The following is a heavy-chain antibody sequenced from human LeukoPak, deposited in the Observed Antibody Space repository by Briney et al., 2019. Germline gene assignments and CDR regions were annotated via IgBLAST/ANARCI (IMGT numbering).Heavy chain of an antibody. D-gene: IGHD3-10*01. Sequence: SETLSLTCSVSGGSISSYYWSWLRQPPGKGLEWIGYLYYSGSTNSNPSLKSRVTMSVDTSKNQFSLKLRSVTAADTAVYYCARGGSGISNAFDIWGQGTMVTVSS. CDR2: LYYSGST. CDR3: ARGGSGISNAFDI. J-gene: IGHJ3*02. V-gene: IGHV4-59*01. CDR1: GGSISSYY.